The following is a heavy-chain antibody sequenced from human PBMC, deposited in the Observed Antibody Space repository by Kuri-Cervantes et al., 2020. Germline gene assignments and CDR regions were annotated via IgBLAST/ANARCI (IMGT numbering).Heavy chain of an antibody. CDR1: GYSFTSYW. D-gene: IGHD5-18*01. J-gene: IGHJ4*02. V-gene: IGHV5-51*01. CDR2: IYPGDSDT. Sequence: GGSLRLSCKGSGYSFTSYWIGWVRQMPGKGPEWMGIIYPGDSDTRYSPSFQGQVTISADKSISTAYLQWGSLKASDTAMYYCARLGGYSYGDYWGQGTLVTVSS. CDR3: ARLGGYSYGDY.